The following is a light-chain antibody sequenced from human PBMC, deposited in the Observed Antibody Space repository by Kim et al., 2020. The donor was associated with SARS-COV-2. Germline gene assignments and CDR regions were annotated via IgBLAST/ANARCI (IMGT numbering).Light chain of an antibody. CDR2: NNN. Sequence: GPRVTISCSGSSSNIGSKTVTWYQLLPGTAPKLLIYNNNQRPSGVPDRFSGSKSGTSASLAISGLQSEDEADYYCAAWDDRLNEGVFGGGTQLTVL. CDR1: SSNIGSKT. V-gene: IGLV1-44*01. CDR3: AAWDDRLNEGV. J-gene: IGLJ2*01.